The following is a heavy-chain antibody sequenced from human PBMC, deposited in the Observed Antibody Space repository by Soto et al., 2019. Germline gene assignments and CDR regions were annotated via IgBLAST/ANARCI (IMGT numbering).Heavy chain of an antibody. V-gene: IGHV5-51*01. CDR3: VRRAGGGQTLEHFDY. CDR2: IYPADSDT. CDR1: GYSFSTSW. J-gene: IGHJ4*02. D-gene: IGHD2-15*01. Sequence: GESLKISCKASGYSFSTSWIGWVRQMPGKGPEWMGTIYPADSDTKYSPSFKGQVTISVDKSISTAYLQWSNLKASDSAMYFCVRRAGGGQTLEHFDYWGQGTLVTVSS.